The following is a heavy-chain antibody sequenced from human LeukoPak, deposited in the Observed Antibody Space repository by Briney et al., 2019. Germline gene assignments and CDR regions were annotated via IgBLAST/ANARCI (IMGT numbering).Heavy chain of an antibody. Sequence: SEILSLTCTVSGGSISIYYWSWIRQPPGKGLEWIGYIYYSGSTNYNPSLKSRVTISLNTSKNQFSLKLSSVTAADTAVYYCARVRGYSYGDLFVEDAFDIWGQGTMVTVSS. CDR2: IYYSGST. V-gene: IGHV4-59*01. CDR1: GGSISIYY. D-gene: IGHD5-18*01. J-gene: IGHJ3*02. CDR3: ARVRGYSYGDLFVEDAFDI.